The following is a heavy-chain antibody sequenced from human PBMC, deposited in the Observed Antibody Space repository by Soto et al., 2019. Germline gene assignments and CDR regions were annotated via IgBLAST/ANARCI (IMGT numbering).Heavy chain of an antibody. Sequence: GASVKVSCKASGYTFTSYAMHWVRQAPGQRLEWMGWINAGNGNTKYSQKFKGRVTITRDTSASTVYMELSSLRSEDTAVYYCAGNIVVVPAALLMAVGGQGTTVTVPS. CDR1: GYTFTSYA. CDR2: INAGNGNT. D-gene: IGHD2-2*01. CDR3: AGNIVVVPAALLMAV. J-gene: IGHJ6*02. V-gene: IGHV1-3*01.